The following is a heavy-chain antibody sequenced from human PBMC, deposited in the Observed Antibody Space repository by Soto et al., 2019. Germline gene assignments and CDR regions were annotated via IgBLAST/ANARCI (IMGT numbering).Heavy chain of an antibody. D-gene: IGHD5-18*01. V-gene: IGHV3-53*01. Sequence: GGSLRLSCVVSGFSVSGSSIFWVRQATGKGLEWVSLMHRGGSTDNADSVKGRFTTSRDKSKNTLYLHMNGLRVEDTAVYYCARVNTPLVEHFHCWGQGTL. J-gene: IGHJ4*02. CDR1: GFSVSGSS. CDR2: MHRGGST. CDR3: ARVNTPLVEHFHC.